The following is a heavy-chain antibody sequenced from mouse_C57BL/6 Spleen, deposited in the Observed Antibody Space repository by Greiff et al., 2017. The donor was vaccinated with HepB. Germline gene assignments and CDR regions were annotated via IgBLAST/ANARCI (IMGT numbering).Heavy chain of an antibody. CDR3: ARCEDYYGSSFLDY. CDR2: IYPRSGNT. Sequence: VQLQESGAELARPGASVKLSCKASGYTFTSYGISWVKQSTGQGLEWIGEIYPRSGNTYYNEKFKGKATLTADKSSSTAYMELRSLTSEDSAVYFCARCEDYYGSSFLDYWGQGTTLTVSS. CDR1: GYTFTSYG. D-gene: IGHD1-1*01. J-gene: IGHJ2*01. V-gene: IGHV1-81*01.